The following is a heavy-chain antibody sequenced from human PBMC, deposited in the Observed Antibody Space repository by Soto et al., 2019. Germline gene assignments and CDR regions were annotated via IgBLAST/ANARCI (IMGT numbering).Heavy chain of an antibody. D-gene: IGHD3-16*02. CDR1: GYTFTGYY. CDR2: INPNSGGT. CDR3: ASHRLGYYYMDV. V-gene: IGHV1-2*04. J-gene: IGHJ6*03. Sequence: QVQLVQSGAEVKKPGASVKVSCKASGYTFTGYYMHWVRQAPGQGLEWMGWINPNSGGTNYAQKFQGWLTMTRATSISTAYMELSRLRSDDMAVYYCASHRLGYYYMDVWGKGTTVTVSS.